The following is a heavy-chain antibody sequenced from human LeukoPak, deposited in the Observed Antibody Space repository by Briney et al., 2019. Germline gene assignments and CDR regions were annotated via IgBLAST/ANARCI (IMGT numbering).Heavy chain of an antibody. CDR1: GYTFTGYY. V-gene: IGHV1-2*02. D-gene: IGHD6-19*01. Sequence: ASVKVSCKASGYTFTGYYMHWVRQAPGQGLEWMGWINPNSGGTNYAQKFQGRVTMTRDTSISTAYMELRSLRSDDTAVYYCARPKGWYFDYWGQGTLVTVSS. CDR3: ARPKGWYFDY. CDR2: INPNSGGT. J-gene: IGHJ4*02.